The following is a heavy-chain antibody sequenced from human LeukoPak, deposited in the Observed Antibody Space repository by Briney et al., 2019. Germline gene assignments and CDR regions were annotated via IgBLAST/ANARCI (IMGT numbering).Heavy chain of an antibody. J-gene: IGHJ3*02. D-gene: IGHD2-2*02. Sequence: GGSLRLPCAPSGFTFSSYSMNWVRQAPGKGLEWVSSISSSSTYIYYADSLKGRFTISRDNAKNSLSLQMNSLRAEDTAVYYCARDTHCSSTSCYNAFDIWGQGTMVTVSS. CDR3: ARDTHCSSTSCYNAFDI. CDR2: ISSSSTYI. V-gene: IGHV3-21*01. CDR1: GFTFSSYS.